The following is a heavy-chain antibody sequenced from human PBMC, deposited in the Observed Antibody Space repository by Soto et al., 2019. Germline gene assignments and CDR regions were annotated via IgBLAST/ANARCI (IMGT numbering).Heavy chain of an antibody. V-gene: IGHV3-74*01. Sequence: GGSLRLSCAASGFTLSYYWMHWVRQAPGKGLVWVSRINSDGSTTNYADSVKGRFTISRDNAKNTLYLEMNSLRAEDTAVYYCANFYSGSYSTYWGQGTLVTVSS. J-gene: IGHJ4*02. CDR1: GFTLSYYW. D-gene: IGHD1-26*01. CDR3: ANFYSGSYSTY. CDR2: INSDGSTT.